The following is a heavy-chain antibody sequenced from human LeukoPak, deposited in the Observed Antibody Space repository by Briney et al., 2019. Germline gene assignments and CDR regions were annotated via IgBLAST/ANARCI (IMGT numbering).Heavy chain of an antibody. CDR2: INHSGST. CDR3: ARGGITMVRGVATLNWFDP. V-gene: IGHV4-34*01. CDR1: GGSFSGYY. D-gene: IGHD3-10*01. J-gene: IGHJ5*02. Sequence: PSETLSLTCAVYGGSFSGYYWSWIRQPPGKGLEWIGEINHSGSTNYNPSLKSRVTISVGTSKNQFSLKLSSVTATDTAVYYCARGGITMVRGVATLNWFDPWGQGTLVTVSS.